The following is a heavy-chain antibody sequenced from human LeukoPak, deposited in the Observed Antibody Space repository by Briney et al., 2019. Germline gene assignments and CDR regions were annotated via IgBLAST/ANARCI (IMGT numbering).Heavy chain of an antibody. J-gene: IGHJ6*02. CDR1: GFTFSSYA. D-gene: IGHD4-17*01. CDR2: ISYDGSNK. Sequence: PGRSLRLSRAASGFTFSSYAMHWVRQAPGKGLEWVAVISYDGSNKYYADSVKGRFTISRDNSKNTLYLQMNSLRAEDTAVYYCARGTTTVTTCISCYGMDVWGQGTTVTVSS. V-gene: IGHV3-30*04. CDR3: ARGTTTVTTCISCYGMDV.